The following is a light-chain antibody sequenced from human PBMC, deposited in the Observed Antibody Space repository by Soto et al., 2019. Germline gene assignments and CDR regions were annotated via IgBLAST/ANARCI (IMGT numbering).Light chain of an antibody. CDR2: KAS. CDR1: QSISSY. Sequence: DLQMTQSPSSLSASLGDSVTIXXRASQSISSYLNWYQQKPGKAPKLXIYKASTLKSGVPSRFSGSGSGTEFTLTISSLQPDDFATYNCQHYKSDSEAFGQGTKVDIK. J-gene: IGKJ1*01. CDR3: QHYKSDSEA. V-gene: IGKV1-5*03.